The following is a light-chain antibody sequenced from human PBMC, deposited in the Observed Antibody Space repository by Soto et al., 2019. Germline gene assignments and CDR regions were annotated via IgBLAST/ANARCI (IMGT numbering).Light chain of an antibody. Sequence: QSVLTQPASVSGSPGQSITTSCTGTSSDVGSYNLVSWYQQHPGKAPKLMIYEGSKRPSGVSNRFSGSKSGNTASLTISGLQAGDEADYYCCSYAGSSTYVLGTGTKATVL. J-gene: IGLJ1*01. V-gene: IGLV2-23*01. CDR2: EGS. CDR1: SSDVGSYNL. CDR3: CSYAGSSTYV.